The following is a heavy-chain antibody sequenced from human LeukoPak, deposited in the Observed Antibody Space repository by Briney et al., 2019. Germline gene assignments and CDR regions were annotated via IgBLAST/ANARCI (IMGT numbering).Heavy chain of an antibody. CDR2: IYYSGST. CDR3: ATTPRHCSSTSCYAYDAFDI. V-gene: IGHV4-59*01. D-gene: IGHD2-2*01. Sequence: SETLSLTCTVSGGSISSYYWSWIRQPPGKGLEWIWYIYYSGSTNYNPSLKSRGTISVDTSKNQFSLKLSSVTAADTAVYYCATTPRHCSSTSCYAYDAFDIWGQGTMVTVSS. J-gene: IGHJ3*02. CDR1: GGSISSYY.